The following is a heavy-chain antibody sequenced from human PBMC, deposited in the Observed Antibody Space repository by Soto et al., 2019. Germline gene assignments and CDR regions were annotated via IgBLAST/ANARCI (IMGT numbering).Heavy chain of an antibody. V-gene: IGHV5-51*01. J-gene: IGHJ6*02. CDR1: GYSFTSYW. CDR3: ARQGTNYYDSSGYYYYYGMDV. CDR2: IYPGDSDT. Sequence: GESLKISCKGSGYSFTSYWIGWVRQMPGKGLEWMGIIYPGDSDTRYSPSFQGQVTISADKSISTAYLQWSSLKASDTAMYYCARQGTNYYDSSGYYYYYGMDVWGQGTTVTVYS. D-gene: IGHD3-22*01.